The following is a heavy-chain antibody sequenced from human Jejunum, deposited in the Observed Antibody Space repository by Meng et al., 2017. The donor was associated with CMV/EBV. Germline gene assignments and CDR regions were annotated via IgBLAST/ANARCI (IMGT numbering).Heavy chain of an antibody. CDR1: GYTFTNYG. CDR2: INAYNGDT. J-gene: IGHJ4*02. D-gene: IGHD1-26*01. V-gene: IGHV1-18*01. Sequence: QSQLVKAGGECKKPGASVKASCKASGYTFTNYGITWVRQAPGQGLEWMGWINAYNGDTNYAQTLQGRVTMTTDTSTSTAYMELRSLRSDDTAVYYCARVEVGITSGDYWGQGTLVTVSS. CDR3: ARVEVGITSGDY.